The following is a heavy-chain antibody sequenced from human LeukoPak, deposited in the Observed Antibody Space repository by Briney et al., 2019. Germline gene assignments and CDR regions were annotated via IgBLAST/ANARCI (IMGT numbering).Heavy chain of an antibody. D-gene: IGHD4-17*01. CDR1: GLAVNDNY. V-gene: IGHV3-53*01. J-gene: IGHJ4*02. CDR2: IFPDGQT. CDR3: ARANPVYGDFDY. Sequence: GESLRLSCALSGLAVNDNYMSWVRQAPGKGLEWVSLIFPDGQTYYADFVQGRFSVSRDMSRNILFLDMSSLRAEDTAVFFCARANPVYGDFDYWGQGTLVTVSS.